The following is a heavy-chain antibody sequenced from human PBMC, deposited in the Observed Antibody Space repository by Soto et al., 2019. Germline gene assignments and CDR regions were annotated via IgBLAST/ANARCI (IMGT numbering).Heavy chain of an antibody. J-gene: IGHJ4*02. D-gene: IGHD2-8*01. Sequence: SVKVSCKASGGTFSSYAISWVRQAPGQGLEWMGGIIPIFGTANYAQKFQGRVTITADESTSTAYMELSSLRSEDTAVYYCARDENGGSYFDYWGQGTLVTVSS. CDR3: ARDENGGSYFDY. CDR1: GGTFSSYA. V-gene: IGHV1-69*13. CDR2: IIPIFGTA.